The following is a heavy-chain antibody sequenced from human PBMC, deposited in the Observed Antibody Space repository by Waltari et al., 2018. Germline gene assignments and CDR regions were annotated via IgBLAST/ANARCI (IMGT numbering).Heavy chain of an antibody. J-gene: IGHJ3*02. CDR1: GGSISSHY. CDR2: IYYSGST. CDR3: ARNHAFDI. V-gene: IGHV4-59*11. Sequence: QVQLQESGPGLVKPSETLSLTCTVSGGSISSHYWRWIRQPPGKGLEWIGYIYYSGSTNYNPSLKSRVTISVDTSKNQFSLKLSSVTAADTAVYYCARNHAFDIWGQGTMVTVSS.